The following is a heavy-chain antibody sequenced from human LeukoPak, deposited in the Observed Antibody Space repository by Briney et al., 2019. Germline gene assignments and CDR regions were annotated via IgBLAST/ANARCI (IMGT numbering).Heavy chain of an antibody. CDR3: ARARGTYSSGYFFDY. D-gene: IGHD6-19*01. V-gene: IGHV3-9*01. J-gene: IGHJ4*02. CDR1: GFTFDNYA. CDR2: ISWNSGYI. Sequence: GRSLRLSCAASGFTFDNYAMNWVRQAPGEGLEWLSIISWNSGYIGYADSVKGRFTISRDNAKKSLDLQMNSLRAEDTAFYYCARARGTYSSGYFFDYWGQGTLVTVSS.